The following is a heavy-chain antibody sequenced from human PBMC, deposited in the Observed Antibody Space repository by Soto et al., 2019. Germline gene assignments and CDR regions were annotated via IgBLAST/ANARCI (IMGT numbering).Heavy chain of an antibody. D-gene: IGHD2-15*01. CDR1: GDSFSSNTAA. CDR2: TYYRSNWRH. Sequence: TLSLTCAMSGDSFSSNTAAWNWIRSSPSRVLDWLGRTYYRSNWRHDYAVSVKSRITVNPDTSKNNFSLQLNSVTPDDTAVYYCARGVGGSGFKLWGQGTLVSVSS. V-gene: IGHV6-1*01. J-gene: IGHJ4*02. CDR3: ARGVGGSGFKL.